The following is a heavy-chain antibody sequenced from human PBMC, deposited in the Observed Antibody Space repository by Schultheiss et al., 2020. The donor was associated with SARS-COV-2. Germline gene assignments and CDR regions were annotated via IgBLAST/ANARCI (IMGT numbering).Heavy chain of an antibody. J-gene: IGHJ3*02. CDR2: IYSGGST. Sequence: GGSLRLSCAASGFTFSSYWMSWVRQAPGKGLEWVSVIYSGGSTYYADSVKGRFTISRDNSKNTLYLQMNSLRAEDTAVYYCAKYRGYSRSYYDAFDICVQGTMVTVAS. V-gene: IGHV3-53*01. CDR3: AKYRGYSRSYYDAFDI. D-gene: IGHD1-26*01. CDR1: GFTFSSYW.